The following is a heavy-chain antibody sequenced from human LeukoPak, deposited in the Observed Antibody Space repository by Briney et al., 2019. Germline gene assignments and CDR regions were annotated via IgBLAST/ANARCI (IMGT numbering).Heavy chain of an antibody. CDR2: ISNSGST. D-gene: IGHD1-1*01. CDR1: GGSISSYY. J-gene: IGHJ3*02. V-gene: IGHV4-59*01. Sequence: SETLSPTCTVSGGSISSYYWSWIRQPPGEGLEWIGYISNSGSTNYNPSLKSRVTISVDTSKNPLSLKLSSVTAADTAVYHCVRLQPNTGEWAFDIWGQGTMVSVSS. CDR3: VRLQPNTGEWAFDI.